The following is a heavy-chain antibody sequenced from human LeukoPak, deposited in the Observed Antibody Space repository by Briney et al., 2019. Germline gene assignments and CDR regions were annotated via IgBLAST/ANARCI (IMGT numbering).Heavy chain of an antibody. Sequence: GGSLTLSCPASVFSLSSKSMNWAHKDPWQELEWVSAINGSGGSTYYADSVKGRFTISRDNSKNTLYLQMNSLRAEDTAVYYCAKEDLIVVVVAATRGAFDIWGQGTMVTVSS. V-gene: IGHV3-23*01. CDR1: VFSLSSKS. CDR2: INGSGGST. J-gene: IGHJ3*02. D-gene: IGHD2-15*01. CDR3: AKEDLIVVVVAATRGAFDI.